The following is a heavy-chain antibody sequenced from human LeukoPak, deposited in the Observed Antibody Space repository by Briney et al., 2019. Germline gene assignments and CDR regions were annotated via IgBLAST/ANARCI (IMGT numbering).Heavy chain of an antibody. CDR2: IYYSGST. J-gene: IGHJ4*02. V-gene: IGHV4-59*08. CDR1: GGSISSYY. CDR3: ARQTDDYSNYVGYPPFDY. D-gene: IGHD4-11*01. Sequence: PSETLSLTCTVSGGSISSYYWSWIRQPPGKGLEWIGYIYYSGSTNYNPSLKSRVTISVDTSKNQFSLKLSSVTAADTAVYYCARQTDDYSNYVGYPPFDYWGQGTLVTVSS.